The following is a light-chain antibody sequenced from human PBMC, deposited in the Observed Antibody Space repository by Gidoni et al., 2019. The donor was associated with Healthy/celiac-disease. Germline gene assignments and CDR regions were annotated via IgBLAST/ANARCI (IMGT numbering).Light chain of an antibody. CDR3: QQSYSTPRA. CDR1: QSISSY. CDR2: AAS. V-gene: IGKV1-39*01. J-gene: IGKJ1*01. Sequence: SQTSQAPSSLSASVGDRVTITCRASQSISSYLNWYQQKPGKAPKLLIYAASSLQSGVPSRFSGSGSGTDFTLTISSLQPEDFATYYCQQSYSTPRAFGQGTKVEIK.